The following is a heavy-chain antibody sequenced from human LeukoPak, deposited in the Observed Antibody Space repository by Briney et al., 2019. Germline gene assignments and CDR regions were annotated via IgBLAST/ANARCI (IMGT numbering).Heavy chain of an antibody. CDR1: GFTFSIYW. V-gene: IGHV3-30*02. CDR3: NFHRDIVVVPAANHDAFDI. Sequence: GGSLRLSCAASGFTFSIYWMTWVRQAPGKGLEWVAFIRYDGSNKYYADSVKGRFTISRDNSKNTLYLQMNSLRAEDTAVYYCNFHRDIVVVPAANHDAFDIWGQGTMVTVSS. J-gene: IGHJ3*02. D-gene: IGHD2-2*01. CDR2: IRYDGSNK.